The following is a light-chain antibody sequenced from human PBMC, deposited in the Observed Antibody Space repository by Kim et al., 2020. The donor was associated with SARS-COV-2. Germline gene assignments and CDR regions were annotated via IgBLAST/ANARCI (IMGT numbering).Light chain of an antibody. CDR3: QNYKSAPRT. CDR2: GAS. CDR1: QDISNY. J-gene: IGKJ1*01. V-gene: IGKV1-27*01. Sequence: DIQMTQSPSSLSASVGDRVTITCRASQDISNYLAWYQQKPGKVPELLIYGASALQAGVPSRFSGSGSGTDFALTIISLQPEDVATYYCQNYKSAPRTFGQGTKVDIK.